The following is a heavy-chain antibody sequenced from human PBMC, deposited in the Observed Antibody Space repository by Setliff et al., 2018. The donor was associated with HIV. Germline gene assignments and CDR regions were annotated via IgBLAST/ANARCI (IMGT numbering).Heavy chain of an antibody. J-gene: IGHJ4*02. CDR2: ISHTGSTV. V-gene: IGHV3-48*03. D-gene: IGHD6-19*01. CDR3: ARVPGWRAPF. CDR1: GFTFSSCE. Sequence: HPGGSLRLSCAASGFTFSSCEMNWVRQAPGKGLELVSYISHTGSTVYYADSVKGRFTISRDNAKNSLYLQMNSLRAEDTAVYYCARVPGWRAPFWGQGTLVTVSS.